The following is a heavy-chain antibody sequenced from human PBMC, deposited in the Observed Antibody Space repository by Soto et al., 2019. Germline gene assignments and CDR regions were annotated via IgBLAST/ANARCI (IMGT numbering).Heavy chain of an antibody. CDR2: INHTGGT. V-gene: IGHV4-34*01. D-gene: IGHD3-3*01. J-gene: IGHJ5*02. CDR1: GGSVNDYY. CDR3: ATRITVFGLLIPPFDP. Sequence: SETLSLTCAVYGGSVNDYYWNWIRQPPGKGLEWIGEINHTGGTHYNPSLKSRVTMSVDTSKNQFSLRLSSVTAADTAIYYCATRITVFGLLIPPFDPWGQGTQVTVSS.